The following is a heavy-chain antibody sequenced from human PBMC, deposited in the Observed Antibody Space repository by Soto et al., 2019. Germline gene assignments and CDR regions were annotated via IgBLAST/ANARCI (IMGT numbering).Heavy chain of an antibody. CDR3: ARVGSSGWSPDY. J-gene: IGHJ4*02. CDR2: IFYSGGT. CDR1: GGSISGYY. Sequence: SETLSLTCTVSGGSISGYYWTWIRQPPGKGLEWIGYIFYSGGTNYNPSLKSRLTISVDMSKNQLSLKLSSVTAADTALYYCARVGSSGWSPDYWGRGTLVTVSS. V-gene: IGHV4-59*01. D-gene: IGHD6-19*01.